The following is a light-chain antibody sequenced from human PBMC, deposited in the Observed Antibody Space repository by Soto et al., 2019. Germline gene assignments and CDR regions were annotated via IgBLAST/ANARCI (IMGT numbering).Light chain of an antibody. Sequence: EIVLTQSPATLSLSSGERATLSCRASQSVSSYLAWYQQKPGQAPRLLIYDASNRATGIPARFSGSGSGTDFTLTISCLEPEDFAVYYCQQRSNWPPLTFGGGTKVEIK. CDR3: QQRSNWPPLT. V-gene: IGKV3-11*01. J-gene: IGKJ4*01. CDR1: QSVSSY. CDR2: DAS.